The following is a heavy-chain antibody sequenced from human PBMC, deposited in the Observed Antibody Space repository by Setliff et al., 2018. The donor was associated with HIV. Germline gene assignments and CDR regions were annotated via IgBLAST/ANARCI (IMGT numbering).Heavy chain of an antibody. CDR1: GGSFSGYS. CDR2: INHSGSI. D-gene: IGHD6-13*01. Sequence: TSETLSLTCAVYGGSFSGYSWTWIRQAPGKGLEWIGEINHSGSISYNPSLKSRVTMSVDTSKNQFSLKLSSVTAADTAVFYCARGTTGYGTIWYRNGLTYYYYMDVWGKGTKVTVSS. CDR3: ARGTTGYGTIWYRNGLTYYYYMDV. J-gene: IGHJ6*03. V-gene: IGHV4-34*01.